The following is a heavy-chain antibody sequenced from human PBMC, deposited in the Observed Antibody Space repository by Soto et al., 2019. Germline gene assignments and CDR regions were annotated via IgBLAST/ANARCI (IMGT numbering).Heavy chain of an antibody. D-gene: IGHD3-22*01. Sequence: QVQLVESGGGVVQPGRSLRLSCAASGCTFSSYAMHWVRKAPGKGLEWVAVISYDGSNKYYADSVKGRFTISRDNSKNTLYLQKNSLRAEDTAVYYCASEDYYDSSGSQGRAFDIWGQGTMVTVSS. CDR1: GCTFSSYA. V-gene: IGHV3-30-3*01. CDR3: ASEDYYDSSGSQGRAFDI. J-gene: IGHJ3*02. CDR2: ISYDGSNK.